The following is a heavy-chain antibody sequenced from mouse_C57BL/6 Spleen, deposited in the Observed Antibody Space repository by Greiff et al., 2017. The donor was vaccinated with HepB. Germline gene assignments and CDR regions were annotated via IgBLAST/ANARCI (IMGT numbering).Heavy chain of an antibody. CDR1: GYAFSSSW. D-gene: IGHD1-1*01. CDR3: ARETVVVENLYYAIDY. V-gene: IGHV1-82*01. J-gene: IGHJ4*01. Sequence: VQLQQSGPELVKPGASVKISCKASGYAFSSSWMNWVKQRPGKGLEWIGRIYPGDGDTNYNGKIKGKATLTADKSSSTAYMQLSSLTSEDSAVYFCARETVVVENLYYAIDYWGQGTSVTVSS. CDR2: IYPGDGDT.